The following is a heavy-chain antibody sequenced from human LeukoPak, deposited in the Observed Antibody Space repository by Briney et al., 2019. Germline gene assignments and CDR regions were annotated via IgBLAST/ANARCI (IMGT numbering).Heavy chain of an antibody. Sequence: GGSLRLSSAASGFTFSSYAMSWVRQAPGKGLEWVSAISGSGGSTYYADSVKGRFTISRDNSKNTLYLQMNSLRAEDTAVYYCEKESWSYYDFWSGYYPSYYYGMDVWGQGTTVTVSS. D-gene: IGHD3-3*01. V-gene: IGHV3-23*01. CDR1: GFTFSSYA. J-gene: IGHJ6*02. CDR3: EKESWSYYDFWSGYYPSYYYGMDV. CDR2: ISGSGGST.